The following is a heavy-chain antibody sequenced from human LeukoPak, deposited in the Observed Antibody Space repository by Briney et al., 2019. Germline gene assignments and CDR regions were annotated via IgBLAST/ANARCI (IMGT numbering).Heavy chain of an antibody. CDR2: IILIFGTA. J-gene: IGHJ6*03. Sequence: ASVKVSCKASGGTFSSYAISWVRQAPGQGLEWMGGIILIFGTANYAQKFQGRVTITTDESTSTAYMELSSLRSEDTAVYYCARGASNWNYYYMDVWGKGTTVTVSS. CDR1: GGTFSSYA. D-gene: IGHD1-1*01. V-gene: IGHV1-69*05. CDR3: ARGASNWNYYYMDV.